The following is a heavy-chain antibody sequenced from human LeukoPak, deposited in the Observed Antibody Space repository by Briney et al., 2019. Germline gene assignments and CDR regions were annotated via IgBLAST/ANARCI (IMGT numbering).Heavy chain of an antibody. CDR1: GFTFSSYS. Sequence: PGGSLRLSCAASGFTFSSYSMNWVRKAPGKGLEWVSSISSSSSYIYYADSVKGRFTISRDNAKNSLYLQMNSLRAEDTAVYYCARSALYYYGMDVWGQGTTVTVSS. J-gene: IGHJ6*02. V-gene: IGHV3-21*01. CDR2: ISSSSSYI. CDR3: ARSALYYYGMDV.